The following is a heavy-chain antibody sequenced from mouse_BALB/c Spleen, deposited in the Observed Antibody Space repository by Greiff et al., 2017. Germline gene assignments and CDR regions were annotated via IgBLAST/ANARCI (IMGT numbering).Heavy chain of an antibody. CDR1: GCAFTNYL. V-gene: IGHV1-54*01. CDR3: ARESYFDY. Sequence: VMLVESGAELVRPGTSVKVSCKASGCAFTNYLIEWVKQRPGQGLEWIGVINPGSGGTNYNEKFKGKATLTADKSSSTAYMQLSSLTSDDSAVYFCARESYFDYWGQGTTLTVSS. CDR2: INPGSGGT. J-gene: IGHJ2*01.